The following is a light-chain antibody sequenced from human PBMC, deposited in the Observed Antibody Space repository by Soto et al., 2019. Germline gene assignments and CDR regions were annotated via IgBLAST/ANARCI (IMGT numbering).Light chain of an antibody. V-gene: IGLV2-14*03. CDR1: SSAVGGYNY. J-gene: IGLJ1*01. Sequence: VLTQPASVSGSPGQSITISCTGTSSAVGGYNYVSWYQHHPGKAPKLMIYDVSNRPSGVSNRFSGSKSGDTASLTISGLQAEDEADYYCSSYTSSSTEVFGTGTKVTVL. CDR2: DVS. CDR3: SSYTSSSTEV.